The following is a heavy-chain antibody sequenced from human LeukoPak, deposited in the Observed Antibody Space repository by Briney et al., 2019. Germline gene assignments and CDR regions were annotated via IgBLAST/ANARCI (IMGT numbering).Heavy chain of an antibody. J-gene: IGHJ4*02. D-gene: IGHD3-10*01. Sequence: PGRSLRLSCAASGFTFSSYAMHWVRQAPGKGLEWVAVISYDGSNKYYADSVKGRFTISRDNAKNSLSLQMNNLRVEDTAVYYCARAGSHWHYVYWGQGTVVTVSS. CDR1: GFTFSSYA. CDR3: ARAGSHWHYVY. CDR2: ISYDGSNK. V-gene: IGHV3-30*04.